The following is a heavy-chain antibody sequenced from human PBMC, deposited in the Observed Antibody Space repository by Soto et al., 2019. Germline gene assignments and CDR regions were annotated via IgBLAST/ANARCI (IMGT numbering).Heavy chain of an antibody. CDR2: LYHSGST. D-gene: IGHD5-18*01. CDR1: GCPRSSGYY. V-gene: IGHV4-38-2*02. Sequence: EPLSLTCTVAGCPRSSGYYWGWIRQSSGKGGEWIGSLYHSGSTYYNPSLKSRVTISVDSSKNQFSLRLTSVTAADTAVYYCARDVKIGYSYGWNYYYGMDVWGQGTTVTVSS. CDR3: ARDVKIGYSYGWNYYYGMDV. J-gene: IGHJ6*02.